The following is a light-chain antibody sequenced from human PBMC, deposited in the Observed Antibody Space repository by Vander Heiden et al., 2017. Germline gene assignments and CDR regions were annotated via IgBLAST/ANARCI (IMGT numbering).Light chain of an antibody. J-gene: IGLJ2*01. CDR2: DVT. V-gene: IGLV2-11*01. Sequence: QSALTQPRSVSGSPGQSVTISCTGTSSDVGGYNYVSWYQQHPGKAPKLMFYDVTKRPSGVPDRFSGSKSGNTASITISGLQTEDDADYYYCSYAGRDSLVFGGGTKLTVL. CDR3: CSYAGRDSLV. CDR1: SSDVGGYNY.